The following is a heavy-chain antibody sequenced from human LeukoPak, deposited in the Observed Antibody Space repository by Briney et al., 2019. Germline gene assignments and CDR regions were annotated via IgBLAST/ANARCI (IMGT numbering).Heavy chain of an antibody. D-gene: IGHD6-6*01. Sequence: GGSLRLSCAASGFTFDDYAMHWVRQAPGKGLEWVSGISWNSGSIGYADSVKGRFTISRDNAKNSLYLQMNSLRAEDTALYYCAKDNAEQLLGAFDIWGQGTMVTVSS. J-gene: IGHJ3*02. V-gene: IGHV3-9*01. CDR3: AKDNAEQLLGAFDI. CDR1: GFTFDDYA. CDR2: ISWNSGSI.